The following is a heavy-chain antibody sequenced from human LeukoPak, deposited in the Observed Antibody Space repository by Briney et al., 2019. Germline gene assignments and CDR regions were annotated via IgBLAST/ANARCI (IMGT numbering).Heavy chain of an antibody. Sequence: ASVKVSCKPSGYTYTRYGISWVRQAPGQGLEWMGGISAYNGNTNYAQKLQGRVNMTTDTSTSTAYMELRSLRSDDTAVYYCARALYCSSTSCYLFGNWFDPWGQGTLVTVSS. J-gene: IGHJ5*02. D-gene: IGHD2-2*01. CDR1: GYTYTRYG. V-gene: IGHV1-18*01. CDR2: ISAYNGNT. CDR3: ARALYCSSTSCYLFGNWFDP.